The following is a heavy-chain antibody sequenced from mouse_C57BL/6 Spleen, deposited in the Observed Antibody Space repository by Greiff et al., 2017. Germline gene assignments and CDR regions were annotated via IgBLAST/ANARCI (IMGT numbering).Heavy chain of an antibody. CDR3: ARAGKATASSWFAY. J-gene: IGHJ3*01. CDR2: IDPSDSYT. Sequence: QVQLKQPGAELVMPGASVKLSCKASGYTFTSYWMHWVKQRPGQGLEWIGEIDPSDSYTNYNQKFKGKSTLTVDKSSSTAYMQLSSLTSEDSAVYYCARAGKATASSWFAYWGQGTLVTVSA. D-gene: IGHD1-2*01. CDR1: GYTFTSYW. V-gene: IGHV1-69*01.